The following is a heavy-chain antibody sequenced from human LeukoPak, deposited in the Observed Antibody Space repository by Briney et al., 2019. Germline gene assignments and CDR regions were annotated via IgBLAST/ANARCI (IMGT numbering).Heavy chain of an antibody. CDR3: TTDSGSFDV. D-gene: IGHD3-10*01. Sequence: GESLRLSCAASGFTFSDSWMTWVRQVPGKGVEWVGRIKSKIDGETTEYAARGEGRFTIAREESKTTGYVQMSGLRTEDTALYYCTTDSGSFDVWGRGTMVTVSS. CDR1: GFTFSDSW. CDR2: IKSKIDGETT. J-gene: IGHJ3*01. V-gene: IGHV3-15*01.